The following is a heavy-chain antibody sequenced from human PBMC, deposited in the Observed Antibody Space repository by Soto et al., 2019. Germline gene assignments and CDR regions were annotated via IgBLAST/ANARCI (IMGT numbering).Heavy chain of an antibody. Sequence: QVELVQSGAEVKKPGSSVKVSCKASGGTLSSYAFTWVRQAPGQGLEWLGGIIPILGSGNYAQMFPDRRTISADETKPTIHMELSSLISEDTAVYYCARVRDYDSTSYSPLGAFDVWGQGTKVTVSS. CDR3: ARVRDYDSTSYSPLGAFDV. V-gene: IGHV1-69*01. J-gene: IGHJ3*01. D-gene: IGHD3-22*01. CDR2: IIPILGSG. CDR1: GGTLSSYA.